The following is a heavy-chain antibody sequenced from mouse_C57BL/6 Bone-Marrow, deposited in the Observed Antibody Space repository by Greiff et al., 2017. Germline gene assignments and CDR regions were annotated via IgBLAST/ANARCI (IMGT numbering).Heavy chain of an antibody. J-gene: IGHJ4*01. CDR3: AREAGYYFYAMDY. D-gene: IGHD2-3*01. V-gene: IGHV1-67*01. CDR1: GYTFTDCA. Sequence: VQLQESGPEVVRPGVSVKISCKGSGYTFTDCALHWVKQSHAKRLEWIGVVSTYNGDTQYNQRFKGKATMTVDKSSSPAYMELARVTSEDSAIYYCAREAGYYFYAMDYWGQGTSVPVSS. CDR2: VSTYNGDT.